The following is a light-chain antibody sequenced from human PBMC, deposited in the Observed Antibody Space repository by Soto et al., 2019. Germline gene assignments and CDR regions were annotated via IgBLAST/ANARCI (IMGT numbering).Light chain of an antibody. Sequence: DIQMTPSPSSLSASVGDRVTITCRASQSVSNWLAWYQQKPGIAPNLLIYDASTLESGVPSRFSGSGSGTEFTLTISSLQPDDFATYYCQQYKTYPWTFGQGTKVDIK. J-gene: IGKJ1*01. CDR3: QQYKTYPWT. V-gene: IGKV1-5*01. CDR1: QSVSNW. CDR2: DAS.